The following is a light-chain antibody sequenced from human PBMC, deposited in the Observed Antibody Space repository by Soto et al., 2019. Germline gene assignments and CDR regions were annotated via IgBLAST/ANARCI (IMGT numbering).Light chain of an antibody. CDR1: SSNIGAGYD. CDR3: QSYDNSLSGYV. V-gene: IGLV1-40*01. Sequence: QSVLTQPPSVSGAPGQRVTISCIGSSSNIGAGYDVHWYQQLPGTAPKLLIYGNTNRPSGVPDRFSGSKSGTSASLAITGLQAEDEADYYCQSYDNSLSGYVFGTGTKLTVL. CDR2: GNT. J-gene: IGLJ1*01.